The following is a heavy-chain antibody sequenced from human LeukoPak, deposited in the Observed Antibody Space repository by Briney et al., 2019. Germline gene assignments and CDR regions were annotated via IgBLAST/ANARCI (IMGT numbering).Heavy chain of an antibody. V-gene: IGHV4-59*08. CDR2: INHSGST. CDR1: GGSISSYY. Sequence: SETLSLTCTVSGGSISSYYWSWIRQPPGKGLEWIGEINHSGSTNYNPSLKSRVTISVDTSKNQFSLKLSSVTAADTAVYYCARLGHDPYGMDVWGQGTTVTVSS. D-gene: IGHD3-10*01. CDR3: ARLGHDPYGMDV. J-gene: IGHJ6*02.